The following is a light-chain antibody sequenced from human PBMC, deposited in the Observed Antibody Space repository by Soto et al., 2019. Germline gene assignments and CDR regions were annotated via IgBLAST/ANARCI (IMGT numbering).Light chain of an antibody. J-gene: IGLJ1*01. V-gene: IGLV2-14*01. CDR3: TSYTGSSLYV. CDR1: SSDVGGYDY. Sequence: QSVLTQPASVSGSPGQSITISCTGTSSDVGGYDYVSWYQQHPGTAPRLIIFEVTNRPSGVSNRFSGSKSGNTASLTISGLQAEDEADYYCTSYTGSSLYVFGTGTKVTVL. CDR2: EVT.